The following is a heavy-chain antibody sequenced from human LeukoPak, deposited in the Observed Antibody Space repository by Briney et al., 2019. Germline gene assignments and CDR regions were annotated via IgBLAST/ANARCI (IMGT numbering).Heavy chain of an antibody. Sequence: ASVKVSCKASGYTFTGYYMHWVRQAPGQGLEWMGWINPNSGGTNYAQKFQGRVTMTRDTSISTAYMELSRLRSDDTAVYYCARVLLGSRLITMVRGVMGYWGQGTLVTVSS. CDR2: INPNSGGT. V-gene: IGHV1-2*02. CDR3: ARVLLGSRLITMVRGVMGY. D-gene: IGHD3-10*01. CDR1: GYTFTGYY. J-gene: IGHJ4*02.